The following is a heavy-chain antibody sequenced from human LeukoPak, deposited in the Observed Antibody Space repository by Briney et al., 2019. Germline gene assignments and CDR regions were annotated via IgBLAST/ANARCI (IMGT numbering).Heavy chain of an antibody. Sequence: PSETLSLTCAVYGGSFSGYYWSCIRQPPGKGLEWIGEINHSGSTNYNPSLKSRVTISVDASKNQFSLKLTSVTAADTAVYYCARRLTYWGQGTLVTVSS. V-gene: IGHV4-34*01. CDR3: ARRLTY. CDR2: INHSGST. CDR1: GGSFSGYY. J-gene: IGHJ4*02. D-gene: IGHD6-19*01.